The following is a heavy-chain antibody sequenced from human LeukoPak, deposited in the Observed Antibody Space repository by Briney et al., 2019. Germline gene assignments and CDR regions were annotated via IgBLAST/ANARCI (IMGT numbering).Heavy chain of an antibody. CDR2: ISASGHYT. CDR1: GFTFSNSA. Sequence: GGSLRLSCEASGFTFSNSAMSWVRQAPGKGLEWVSGISASGHYTYNADSAKGRFTISRDNSKNTLYLQMSSLRDEGTALYYCAKDGSWGDYYFYFYIDVWGKGTTVTVSS. V-gene: IGHV3-23*01. J-gene: IGHJ6*03. CDR3: AKDGSWGDYYFYFYIDV. D-gene: IGHD3-16*01.